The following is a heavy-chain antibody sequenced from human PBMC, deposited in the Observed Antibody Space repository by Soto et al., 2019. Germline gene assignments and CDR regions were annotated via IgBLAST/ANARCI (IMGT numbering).Heavy chain of an antibody. CDR1: GYSFTSYW. V-gene: IGHV5-51*01. D-gene: IGHD6-6*01. J-gene: IGHJ6*03. CDR2: IYPGDSDT. CDR3: ARLEDSSNYYYYYYMDV. Sequence: GESLKISCKGSGYSFTSYWIGWVRQMPGKGLEWMGIIYPGDSDTRYSPSFQGQVTISADKSISTAYLQWSSLKASDTAMYYCARLEDSSNYYYYYYMDVWGKGTTVTVSS.